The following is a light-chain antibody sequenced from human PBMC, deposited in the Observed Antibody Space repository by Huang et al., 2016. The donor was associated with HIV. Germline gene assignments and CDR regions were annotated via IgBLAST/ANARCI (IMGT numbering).Light chain of an antibody. CDR1: QSVSSN. V-gene: IGKV3-15*01. J-gene: IGKJ1*01. CDR2: GAS. CDR3: QQYNNWPRT. Sequence: EIVMTQSPATLSVSPGERATLSCRASQSVSSNLAWYQQKPGQAPRLLIDGASTRATVIPARFSGSGYGTEFTLTISSLQSEDFAVYYCQQYNNWPRTFGQGTKVEIK.